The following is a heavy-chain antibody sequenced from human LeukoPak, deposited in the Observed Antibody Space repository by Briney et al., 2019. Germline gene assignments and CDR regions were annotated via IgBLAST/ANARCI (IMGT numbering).Heavy chain of an antibody. CDR3: AADIQLWSTAVDY. V-gene: IGHV3-33*01. CDR2: IWYDGSNK. Sequence: GGSLRLSCAASGFTFSSYGMHWVRQAPGKGLEWVAVIWYDGSNKYYADSVKGRFTISRDNSKNTLYLQMNSLRAEDTAVYYCAADIQLWSTAVDYWGQGTLVTVSS. D-gene: IGHD5-18*01. J-gene: IGHJ4*02. CDR1: GFTFSSYG.